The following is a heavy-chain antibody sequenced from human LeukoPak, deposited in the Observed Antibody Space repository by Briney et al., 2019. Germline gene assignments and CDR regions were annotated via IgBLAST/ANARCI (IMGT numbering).Heavy chain of an antibody. D-gene: IGHD4-11*01. Sequence: SVKVSCKASGYTFTSYGISWVRQAPGQGLEWMGWISAYNGNTNYAQKLQGRVTMTTDTSTSTAYMELRSLRSDDTAVYYCARVYSKRYYYYGMDVWGQGTTVTVSS. J-gene: IGHJ6*02. CDR2: ISAYNGNT. V-gene: IGHV1-18*01. CDR3: ARVYSKRYYYYGMDV. CDR1: GYTFTSYG.